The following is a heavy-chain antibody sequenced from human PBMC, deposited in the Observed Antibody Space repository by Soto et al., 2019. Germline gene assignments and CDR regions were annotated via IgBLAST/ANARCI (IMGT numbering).Heavy chain of an antibody. CDR3: AGPAVAATDNWFDP. Sequence: GGSLRLSCAASGFTFSDYYMSWIRQAPGKGLEWVSYISSSGSTIYYADSVKGRFTISRDNAKNSLYLQMNSLSAEDTAVYYWAGPAVAATDNWFDPWGQGTLVTVSS. J-gene: IGHJ5*02. D-gene: IGHD2-15*01. CDR1: GFTFSDYY. CDR2: ISSSGSTI. V-gene: IGHV3-11*01.